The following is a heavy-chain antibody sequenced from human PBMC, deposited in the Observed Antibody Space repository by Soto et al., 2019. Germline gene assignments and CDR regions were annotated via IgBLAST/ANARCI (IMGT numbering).Heavy chain of an antibody. Sequence: SETLSLTCTVSGGSISSSSYYWGWVRQPPGKGLEWIGSIYYSGSTYYTPSLKSRVTISVDTPKNQFSLKLSSVTAADTAVYYCARHGSSVSGTAYWGQGTLVTVSS. V-gene: IGHV4-39*01. J-gene: IGHJ4*02. CDR1: GGSISSSSYY. CDR3: ARHGSSVSGTAY. CDR2: IYYSGST. D-gene: IGHD6-19*01.